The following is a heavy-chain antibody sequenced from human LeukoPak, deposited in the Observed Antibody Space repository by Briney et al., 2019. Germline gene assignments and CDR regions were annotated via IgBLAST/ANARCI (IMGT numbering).Heavy chain of an antibody. CDR3: AKDPPYPDRIRSAGDY. CDR1: GYTFTGYY. J-gene: IGHJ4*02. D-gene: IGHD2-15*01. Sequence: ASVKVSCKASGYTFTGYYMHWVRQAPGQGLEWMGWINPNSGGTNYAQKFQGRVTMTRDTSISTAYMELSRLRSDDTAVYYCAKDPPYPDRIRSAGDYWGQGTLVTVSS. V-gene: IGHV1-2*02. CDR2: INPNSGGT.